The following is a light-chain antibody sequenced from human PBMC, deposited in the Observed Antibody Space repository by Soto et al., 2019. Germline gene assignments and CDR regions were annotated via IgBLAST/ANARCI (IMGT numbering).Light chain of an antibody. CDR2: QAS. CDR1: QSISNW. CDR3: QQYNGYSA. V-gene: IGKV1-5*03. Sequence: DIQMTQSPSTLSASVGDRVIITCRASQSISNWLAWYQQKPGKAPKLLISQASSLGSGVPSRFSGSGSGSEFTLTISSLQPDDFATYYCQQYNGYSAFGPGTKVYIK. J-gene: IGKJ3*01.